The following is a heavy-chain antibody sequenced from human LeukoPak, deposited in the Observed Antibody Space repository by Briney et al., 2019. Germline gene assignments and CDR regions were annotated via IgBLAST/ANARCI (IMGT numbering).Heavy chain of an antibody. CDR1: GFTFSSYA. Sequence: GRSLRLSCAASGFTFSSYAMHWVRQAPGKGLEWVAVISYDGSNKYYADSVKGRFTISRDNSKNTLYLQMNSLRAEDTAVYYCARDILYSGYGVPLFLDYWGQGTLVTVSS. CDR3: ARDILYSGYGVPLFLDY. CDR2: ISYDGSNK. J-gene: IGHJ4*02. V-gene: IGHV3-30*04. D-gene: IGHD5-12*01.